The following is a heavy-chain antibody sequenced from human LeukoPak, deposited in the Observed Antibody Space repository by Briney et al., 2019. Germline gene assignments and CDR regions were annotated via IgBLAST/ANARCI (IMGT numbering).Heavy chain of an antibody. J-gene: IGHJ5*02. CDR1: GGTFSSYA. D-gene: IGHD6-19*01. Sequence: GSSVKVSCKASGGTFSSYAISWVRQAPGQGLEWMGRIIPILGIANYAQKFQGRDTITADKSTSTAYMELSSLRSEDTAVYYCARGIAVAGKRSNWFDPWGQGTLVTVSS. CDR2: IIPILGIA. CDR3: ARGIAVAGKRSNWFDP. V-gene: IGHV1-69*04.